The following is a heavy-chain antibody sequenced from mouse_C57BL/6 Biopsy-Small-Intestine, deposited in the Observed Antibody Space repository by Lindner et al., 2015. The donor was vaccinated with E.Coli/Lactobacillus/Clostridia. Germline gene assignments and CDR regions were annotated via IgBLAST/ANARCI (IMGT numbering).Heavy chain of an antibody. Sequence: VQLQESGAELVRPGTSVKMSCKASGYTFTNYWIGWAKQRPGHGLEWIGDLYPGDGDTKYNGNFKGKATLTADRSSNTAYIQLSSLTSEDSAVYFCVRGDGYMYFFDYWGQGTTLTVSS. J-gene: IGHJ2*01. CDR2: LYPGDGDT. D-gene: IGHD2-3*01. CDR1: GYTFTNYW. CDR3: VRGDGYMYFFDY. V-gene: IGHV1-63*01.